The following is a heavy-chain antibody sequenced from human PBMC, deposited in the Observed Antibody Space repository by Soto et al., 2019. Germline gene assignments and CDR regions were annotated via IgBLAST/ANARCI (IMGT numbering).Heavy chain of an antibody. V-gene: IGHV3-49*04. J-gene: IGHJ6*02. CDR1: GFTFGDYA. D-gene: IGHD4-17*01. Sequence: GGSLRLSCTASGFTFGDYAMSWVRQAPGKGLEWVGFIRSKGYGGTTEYAASVKGRFTISRDDSKSIASLQMNSLKTEDTAVYYCARAVEYGDYGYYYYGMDVWGQGTTVTVSS. CDR2: IRSKGYGGTT. CDR3: ARAVEYGDYGYYYYGMDV.